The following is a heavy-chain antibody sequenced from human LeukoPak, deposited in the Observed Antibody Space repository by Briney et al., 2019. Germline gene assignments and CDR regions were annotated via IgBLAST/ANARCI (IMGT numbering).Heavy chain of an antibody. CDR1: GGSISSYY. V-gene: IGHV4-59*01. CDR3: ARSRSGTYSWCDP. J-gene: IGHJ5*02. D-gene: IGHD1-26*01. Sequence: SETLSLTCAASGGSISSYYWSWIRQPPGKGLEWIGYIYYSGSTNYNPSLKNRVTISLDTSKNHFSLRLSSVTAGDTAVYYCARSRSGTYSWCDPWGQGTLVSVFS. CDR2: IYYSGST.